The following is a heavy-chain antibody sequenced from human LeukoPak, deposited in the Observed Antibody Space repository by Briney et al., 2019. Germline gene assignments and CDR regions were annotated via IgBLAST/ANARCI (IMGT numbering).Heavy chain of an antibody. D-gene: IGHD6-19*01. Sequence: PSETLSLTCNVSGYSISSGYFWGWVRQAPGKGLEWIGSIYQRATVHYNPSLKSRVTISLDTSKNHFSLKLSSVTAADTAVYYCARHFRHRFSSGWSLRKYYFDYWGQGTLVTVSS. CDR2: IYQRATV. V-gene: IGHV4-38-2*02. J-gene: IGHJ4*02. CDR3: ARHFRHRFSSGWSLRKYYFDY. CDR1: GYSISSGYF.